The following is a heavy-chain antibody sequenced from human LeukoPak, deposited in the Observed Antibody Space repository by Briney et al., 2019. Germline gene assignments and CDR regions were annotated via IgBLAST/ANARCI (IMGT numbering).Heavy chain of an antibody. CDR3: AREGVTHNWFDP. D-gene: IGHD4-11*01. V-gene: IGHV4-59*01. Sequence: PSETLSLTCTVSGGSISTYYWSWIRQPPGKGLEWIGYIYYSGSTNYNPSLKSRVTISVDTSKNQFSLKLTSVTAADTAVYYCAREGVTHNWFDPWGQGTLVTVSS. CDR1: GGSISTYY. CDR2: IYYSGST. J-gene: IGHJ5*02.